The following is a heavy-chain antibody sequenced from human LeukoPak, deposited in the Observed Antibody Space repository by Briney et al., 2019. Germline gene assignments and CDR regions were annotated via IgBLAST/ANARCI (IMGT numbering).Heavy chain of an antibody. J-gene: IGHJ5*02. Sequence: PSETLSLTCAVYGGSFSGYYWSWIRQPPGKGLEWIGEINHSGSTNYNPSLKSRVTISVDTSKNQFSLKLSSATAADTAVYYFARAGGVRWGWFDPWGQGTLVTVSS. CDR1: GGSFSGYY. D-gene: IGHD3-3*01. V-gene: IGHV4-34*01. CDR3: ARAGGVRWGWFDP. CDR2: INHSGST.